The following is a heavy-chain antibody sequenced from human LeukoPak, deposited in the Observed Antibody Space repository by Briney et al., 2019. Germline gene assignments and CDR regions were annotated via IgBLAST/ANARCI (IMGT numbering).Heavy chain of an antibody. D-gene: IGHD3-16*01. CDR2: ITAKTCSA. CDR3: AKDGGLLLTADYIWGPDY. V-gene: IGHV3-23*01. CDR1: GFSFSIYG. Sequence: PGGSLRLSCAASGFSFSIYGMTWVRQAPGKGLEWVCSITAKTCSAYYADSVKGRFIVSRDNSKRTLILQMNSLRVEDTATYYCAKDGGLLLTADYIWGPDYWGQGTLVTVSS. J-gene: IGHJ4*02.